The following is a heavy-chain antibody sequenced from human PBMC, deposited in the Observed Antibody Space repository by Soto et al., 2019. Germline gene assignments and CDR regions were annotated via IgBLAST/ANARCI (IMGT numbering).Heavy chain of an antibody. CDR2: ISSSSSTI. V-gene: IGHV3-48*02. J-gene: IGHJ6*01. CDR1: GFTFMSYG. CDR3: ATDIIGYCSGGRSSYYYYGMHV. Sequence: PVGSLRLSCAASGFTFMSYGMNWVLQAPGKGLEWVSDISSSSSTIYYADSVKGRFTISRDNAKNSLYLQMNSLRDEDTAVYYCATDIIGYCSGGRSSYYYYGMHVWGPGTKVT. D-gene: IGHD2-15*01.